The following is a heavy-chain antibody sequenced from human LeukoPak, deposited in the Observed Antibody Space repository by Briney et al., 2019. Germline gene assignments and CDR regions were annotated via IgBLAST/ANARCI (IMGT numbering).Heavy chain of an antibody. CDR1: GGSISSSSYY. J-gene: IGHJ4*02. CDR3: ARGELGELPPYYFDY. D-gene: IGHD1-26*01. V-gene: IGHV4-39*01. CDR2: IYYSGST. Sequence: SETLSLTCTVSGGSISSSSYYWGWIRQPPGKGLEWIGSIYYSGSTYYNPSLKSRVTISVDTSKNQFSLKLSSVTAADTAVYYCARGELGELPPYYFDYWGQGTLVTVSS.